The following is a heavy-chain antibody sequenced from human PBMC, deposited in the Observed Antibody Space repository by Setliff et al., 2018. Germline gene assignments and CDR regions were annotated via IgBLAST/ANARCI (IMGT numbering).Heavy chain of an antibody. CDR2: IFQSGIT. CDR3: ARVGGLLVATMPFDY. D-gene: IGHD5-12*01. CDR1: GFSVTNGYY. V-gene: IGHV4-38-2*01. J-gene: IGHJ4*02. Sequence: SETLSLTCAVSGFSVTNGYYWGWIRQSPGKQLEWIGNIFQSGITFYNPSLKSRVTISLDPSQNQFSLKLRSVTAADTAVYFCARVGGLLVATMPFDYWGPGTLVTVSS.